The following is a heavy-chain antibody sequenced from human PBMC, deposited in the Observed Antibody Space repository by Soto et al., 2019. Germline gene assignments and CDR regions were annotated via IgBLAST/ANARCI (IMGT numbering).Heavy chain of an antibody. CDR2: ISSSSSTI. D-gene: IGHD2-15*01. Sequence: EVQLVESGGGLVQPGGSLRLSCAASGFMFSSYSMHWVRQAPGRGLEWVSYISSSSSTIYYADSVKGRFTISRDNAKNSLSLQRNSLRAEDTAVYYCARDLPRGIGDSCWDYWGQGTLFTVSS. J-gene: IGHJ4*02. CDR1: GFMFSSYS. CDR3: ARDLPRGIGDSCWDY. V-gene: IGHV3-48*01.